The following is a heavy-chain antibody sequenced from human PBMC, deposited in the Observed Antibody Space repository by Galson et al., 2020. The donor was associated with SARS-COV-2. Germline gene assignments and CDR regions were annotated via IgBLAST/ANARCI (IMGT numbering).Heavy chain of an antibody. CDR3: ARDSSGEGYYYGMDV. V-gene: IGHV3-30-3*01. Sequence: GGSLRLSCAASGFTFSTYPMHWVRQAPGKGLEWVAVISYDGIHKQYADSVKGRFTISRDNSKNTVHLQMSSLRPEDTAVYYCARDSSGEGYYYGMDVWGQGTTVTVSS. CDR2: ISYDGIHK. D-gene: IGHD7-27*01. CDR1: GFTFSTYP. J-gene: IGHJ6*02.